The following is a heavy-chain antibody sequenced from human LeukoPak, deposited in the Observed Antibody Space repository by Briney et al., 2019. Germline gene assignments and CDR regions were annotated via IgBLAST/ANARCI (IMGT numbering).Heavy chain of an antibody. CDR2: INYSGST. J-gene: IGHJ6*03. CDR1: GGSISSHY. D-gene: IGHD6-6*01. V-gene: IGHV4-59*11. CDR3: ARDWGVSARPGYMDA. Sequence: PSETLSLTCTVSGGSISSHYWSWIRHPPSPGLDWIGYINYSGSTKYNPSRKRRVSIPVDLTKNPFSLRLSLVPTSVTAVYYCARDWGVSARPGYMDAWGKGTTVTVSS.